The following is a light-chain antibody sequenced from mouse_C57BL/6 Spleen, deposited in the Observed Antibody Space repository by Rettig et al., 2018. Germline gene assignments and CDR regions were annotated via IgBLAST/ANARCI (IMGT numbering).Light chain of an antibody. CDR1: TGAVTTSKW. CDR2: GTN. CDR3: ALWYSNHWV. V-gene: IGLV1*01. Sequence: QAVVTQESALTTSPGETVTLTCRPSTGAVTTSKWANWVKEKLDHLFTGLIGGTNNRAPGVPARFSGALIGDKAALTITGAQTEDEAIDFCALWYSNHWVFGGGTKLTVL. J-gene: IGLJ1*01.